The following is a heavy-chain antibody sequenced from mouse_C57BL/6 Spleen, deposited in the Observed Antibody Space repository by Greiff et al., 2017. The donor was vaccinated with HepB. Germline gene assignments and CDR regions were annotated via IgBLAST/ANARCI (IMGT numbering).Heavy chain of an antibody. J-gene: IGHJ4*01. Sequence: VQGVESGAELARPGASVKLSCKASGYTFTSYGISWVKQRTGQGLEWIGEIYPRSGNTYYNEKFKGKATLTADKSSSTAYMELRSLTSEDSAVYFCARSYYGPYYAMDYWGQGTSVTVSS. D-gene: IGHD1-1*02. CDR3: ARSYYGPYYAMDY. CDR1: GYTFTSYG. CDR2: IYPRSGNT. V-gene: IGHV1-81*01.